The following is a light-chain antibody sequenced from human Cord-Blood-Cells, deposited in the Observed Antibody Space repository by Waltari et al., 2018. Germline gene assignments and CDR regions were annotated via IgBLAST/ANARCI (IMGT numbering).Light chain of an antibody. CDR3: QQSYSTV. V-gene: IGKV1-39*01. CDR2: AAS. J-gene: IGKJ3*01. CDR1: QSISSY. Sequence: DIQMTQSPSSLSASVGDRVTITSRASQSISSYLNWYQQKPGKAPKLLIYAASSLQSGVPSRFSGSGSGTDFTLTISSLQPEDFATYYCQQSYSTVFGPGTKVDIK.